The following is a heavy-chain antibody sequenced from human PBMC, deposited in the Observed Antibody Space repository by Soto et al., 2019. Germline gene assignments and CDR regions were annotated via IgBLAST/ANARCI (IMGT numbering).Heavy chain of an antibody. CDR2: ISYDGSNK. V-gene: IGHV3-30-3*01. Sequence: QVQLVESGGGVVQPGRSLRLSCAASGFTFSSYAMHWVRQAPGKGLEWVAVISYDGSNKYYADSVKGRFTISRDNSKNTLYLQMNSLRAEDTAVYYCAREGTSYYYGMDVWGQGTTVTVSS. CDR1: GFTFSSYA. CDR3: AREGTSYYYGMDV. J-gene: IGHJ6*02.